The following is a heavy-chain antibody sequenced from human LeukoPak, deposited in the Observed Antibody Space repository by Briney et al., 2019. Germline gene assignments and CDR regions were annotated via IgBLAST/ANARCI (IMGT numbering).Heavy chain of an antibody. CDR1: GYTFTGYY. CDR2: INPNSGGT. D-gene: IGHD6-13*01. V-gene: IGHV1-2*06. J-gene: IGHJ3*02. CDR3: ATTGAAAANDAFDI. Sequence: ASVKVSCTASGYTFTGYYMHWVRQAPGQGLEWMGRINPNSGGTNYAQKFQGRVTMTRDTSISTAYMELSRLRSDDTAVYYCATTGAAAANDAFDIWGQGTMVTVSS.